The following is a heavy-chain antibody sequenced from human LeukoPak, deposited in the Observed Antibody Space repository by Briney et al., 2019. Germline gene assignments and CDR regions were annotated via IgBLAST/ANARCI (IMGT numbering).Heavy chain of an antibody. D-gene: IGHD3-10*01. CDR1: GFTFSDYF. Sequence: GGSLRLSCAASGFTFSDYFMSWIRQAPGQGLEWVSYISLSGSSTYYADSVKGRFTISRDNAKNSLYLQMNSLRAEDTAVYYCASSASNYGSGSYYPGGGMDVWGQGTTVTVSS. V-gene: IGHV3-11*04. CDR2: ISLSGSST. J-gene: IGHJ6*02. CDR3: ASSASNYGSGSYYPGGGMDV.